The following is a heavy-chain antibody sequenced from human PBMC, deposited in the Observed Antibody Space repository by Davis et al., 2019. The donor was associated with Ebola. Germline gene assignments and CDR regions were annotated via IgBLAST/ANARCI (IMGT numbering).Heavy chain of an antibody. D-gene: IGHD6-13*01. V-gene: IGHV1-8*02. CDR1: GGTFSSYA. CDR2: MNPNSGNT. J-gene: IGHJ6*02. Sequence: ASVKVSCKASGGTFSSYAINWVRQATGQGLEWMGWMNPNSGNTGYAQKFQGRVTMTRNTSISTAYMELSSLRSEDTAVYYCARYGSSWYGNPYYYYGMDVWGQGTTVTVSS. CDR3: ARYGSSWYGNPYYYYGMDV.